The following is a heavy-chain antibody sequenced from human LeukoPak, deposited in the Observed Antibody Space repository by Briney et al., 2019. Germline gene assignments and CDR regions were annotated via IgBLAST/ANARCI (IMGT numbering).Heavy chain of an antibody. CDR3: ARGLGATFYYYYYMDV. CDR2: MNPNSGNT. Sequence: ASVEVSCKASGYTFTSYDINWVRQATGQGLEWMGWMNPNSGNTGYAQKFQGRVTMTRNTSISTAYMELSSLRSEDTAVYYCARGLGATFYYYYYMDVWGKGTTVTISS. J-gene: IGHJ6*03. D-gene: IGHD3-16*01. CDR1: GYTFTSYD. V-gene: IGHV1-8*01.